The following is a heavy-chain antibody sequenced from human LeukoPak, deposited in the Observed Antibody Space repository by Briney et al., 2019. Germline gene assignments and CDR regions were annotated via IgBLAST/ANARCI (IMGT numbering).Heavy chain of an antibody. D-gene: IGHD1-26*01. CDR2: IYHSGST. CDR3: ARGPLTSGSYEGGL. V-gene: IGHV4-31*03. Sequence: PSETLSLTCTVSGGSISSGGYYWSWIRQHPGKGLEWIGYIYHSGSTYYNPSLKSRVTISVDTSKNQFSLKLSSVTAADTAVYYCARGPLTSGSYEGGLWGQGTLVTVSS. J-gene: IGHJ4*02. CDR1: GGSISSGGYY.